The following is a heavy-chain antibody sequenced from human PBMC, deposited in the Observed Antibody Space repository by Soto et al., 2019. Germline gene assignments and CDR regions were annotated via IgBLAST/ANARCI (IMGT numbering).Heavy chain of an antibody. Sequence: GGSLRLSCAASGFTFSSYSMNWVRQVPGKGLEWVSYISSSSSTIYYADSVKGRFTISRDNAKNSLYLQMNSLRAEDTAVYYCARVGLLWFEMYWGQGTLVTVSS. J-gene: IGHJ4*02. CDR2: ISSSSSTI. V-gene: IGHV3-48*01. CDR3: ARVGLLWFEMY. CDR1: GFTFSSYS. D-gene: IGHD3-10*01.